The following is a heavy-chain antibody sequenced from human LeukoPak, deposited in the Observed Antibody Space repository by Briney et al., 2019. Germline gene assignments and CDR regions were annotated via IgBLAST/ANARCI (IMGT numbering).Heavy chain of an antibody. J-gene: IGHJ2*01. Sequence: PSETLSLTCTVSGGSISSYYWSWIRQPAGKGLEWIGRIYTSGSINYNPSLKSRVTISVDKSKNQFSLKLSSVTAADTAVYYCARDFYYYDSSGYLAYFDLWGRGTLVTVSS. CDR1: GGSISSYY. CDR2: IYTSGSI. V-gene: IGHV4-4*07. D-gene: IGHD3-22*01. CDR3: ARDFYYYDSSGYLAYFDL.